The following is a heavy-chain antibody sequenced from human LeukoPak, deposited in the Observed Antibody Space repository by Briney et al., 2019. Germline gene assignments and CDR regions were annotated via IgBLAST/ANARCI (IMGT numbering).Heavy chain of an antibody. V-gene: IGHV3-48*04. D-gene: IGHD2-21*02. CDR1: GFTFSSDS. J-gene: IGHJ4*02. CDR2: ISSSSSTI. Sequence: RGSLRLSCAASGFTFSSDSMNWVRQAPGKGLEWGSYISSSSSTIYYADSLKGRYTISRDHAQNSLYLQMNRLGVEDTAVYYCARDAGDGYDRFGYWGQGTQVTVSS. CDR3: ARDAGDGYDRFGY.